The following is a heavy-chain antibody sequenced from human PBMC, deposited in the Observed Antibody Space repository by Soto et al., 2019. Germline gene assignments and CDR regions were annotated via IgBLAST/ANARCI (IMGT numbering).Heavy chain of an antibody. CDR3: ARQIYDSDTGPNFQYYFDS. CDR1: GYSFAGYW. CDR2: IDPSDSQT. V-gene: IGHV5-10-1*01. Sequence: GESLKISCKGSGYSFAGYWITWVRQKPGKGLEWMGRIDPSDSQTYYSPSFRGHVTISVTKSITTVFLQWSSLRASDTAMYYCARQIYDSDTGPNFQYYFDSWGQGTLVTVSS. D-gene: IGHD3-22*01. J-gene: IGHJ4*02.